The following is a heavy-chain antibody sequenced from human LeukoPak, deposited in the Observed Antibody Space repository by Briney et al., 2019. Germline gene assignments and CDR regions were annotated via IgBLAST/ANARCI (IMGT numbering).Heavy chain of an antibody. J-gene: IGHJ6*03. V-gene: IGHV1-18*01. Sequence: ASVKVSCKASGYTFTSYGIRWVRQAPGQGLEWMGWINAYNDNTNYAQKLKGRVTMTTDTSTSTAYMELRRLRSDDTAVYYCARDRVVPAATYDYMDVWGKGTTVTVSS. CDR3: ARDRVVPAATYDYMDV. CDR2: INAYNDNT. CDR1: GYTFTSYG. D-gene: IGHD2-2*01.